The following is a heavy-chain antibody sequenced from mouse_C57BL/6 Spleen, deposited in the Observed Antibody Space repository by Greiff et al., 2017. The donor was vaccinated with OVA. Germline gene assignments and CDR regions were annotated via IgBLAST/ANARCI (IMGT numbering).Heavy chain of an antibody. CDR1: GYAFSSSW. D-gene: IGHD1-2*01. CDR3: ARIGRQYYFDY. CDR2: LYPGDGDT. Sequence: QVQLKQSGPELVKPGASVKISCKASGYAFSSSWMTWVKQRPGKGLEWIGRLYPGDGDTNYNGKFKGKATLTADKSSSTAYMQLSSLTSEDSAVYFCARIGRQYYFDYWGQGTTLTVSS. J-gene: IGHJ2*01. V-gene: IGHV1-82*01.